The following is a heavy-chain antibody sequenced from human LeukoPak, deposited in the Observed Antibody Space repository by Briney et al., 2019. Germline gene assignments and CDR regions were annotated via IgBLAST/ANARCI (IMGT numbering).Heavy chain of an antibody. CDR2: MTPTSGNT. D-gene: IGHD6-19*01. CDR1: GYTFTTYD. Sequence: ASVKVSCKASGYTFTTYDINWVRQATGQGLEWMGWMTPTSGNTGYAQKFQGRVTLTRNTSTNTAYMELSSLRSDDTAVYYCAADSGSGSGWYGETYYYYGMDVWGKGTTVTVSS. V-gene: IGHV1-8*02. J-gene: IGHJ6*04. CDR3: AADSGSGSGWYGETYYYYGMDV.